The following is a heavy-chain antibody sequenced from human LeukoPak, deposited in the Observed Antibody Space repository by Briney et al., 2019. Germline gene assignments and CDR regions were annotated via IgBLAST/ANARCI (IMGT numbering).Heavy chain of an antibody. D-gene: IGHD6-13*01. CDR3: ARDSGAAAGTDYYYGMDV. J-gene: IGHJ6*02. CDR1: GYTFTGYY. CDR2: INPNSGGT. V-gene: IGHV1-2*02. Sequence: ASVKASCKASGYTFTGYYMHWVRQAPGQGLEWMGWINPNSGGTNYAQKFQGRVTMTRDTSISTAYMELSRLRSDGTAVYYCARDSGAAAGTDYYYGMDVWGQGTTVTVSS.